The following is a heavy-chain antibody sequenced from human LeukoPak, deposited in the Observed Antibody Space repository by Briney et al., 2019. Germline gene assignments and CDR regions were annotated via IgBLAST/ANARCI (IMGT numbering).Heavy chain of an antibody. J-gene: IGHJ5*02. D-gene: IGHD2-2*01. Sequence: GASVKVSCKASGYTFTSYGISWVRQAPGQGLEWMGWISAYNGNTNYAQKLQGRVTMTTDTSTSTAYMELRSLRSDDTAVYYCARDPSGQLLRQGFDPWGQGTLVTVSS. V-gene: IGHV1-18*04. CDR3: ARDPSGQLLRQGFDP. CDR2: ISAYNGNT. CDR1: GYTFTSYG.